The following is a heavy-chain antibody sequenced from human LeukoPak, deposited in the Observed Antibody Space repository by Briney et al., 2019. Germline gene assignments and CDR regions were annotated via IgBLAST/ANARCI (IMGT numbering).Heavy chain of an antibody. J-gene: IGHJ4*02. D-gene: IGHD3-22*01. V-gene: IGHV1-69*13. CDR3: ASHDSSGYYVYDGVDY. Sequence: AASVKVSCKASGYTFTNYGISWVRQAPGQGLEWMGGIIPIFGTANYAQKFQGRVTITADESTSTAYMELSSLRSEDTAVYYCASHDSSGYYVYDGVDYWGQGTLVTVSS. CDR2: IIPIFGTA. CDR1: GYTFTNYG.